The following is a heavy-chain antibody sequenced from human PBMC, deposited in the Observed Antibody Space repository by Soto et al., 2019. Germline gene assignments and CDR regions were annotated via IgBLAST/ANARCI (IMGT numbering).Heavy chain of an antibody. V-gene: IGHV3-11*01. CDR2: ISISGSYI. CDR3: ARAQYCGGDCYFTYFGY. D-gene: IGHD2-21*02. J-gene: IGHJ4*02. Sequence: GGSLRLSCAASGFTFSDYYMGWIRQAPGKGLEWVAFISISGSYIHYADSVEGRFTISRDNAKNSLYLQLNSPRAEDTAVYYCARAQYCGGDCYFTYFGYWGQGTLATVSS. CDR1: GFTFSDYY.